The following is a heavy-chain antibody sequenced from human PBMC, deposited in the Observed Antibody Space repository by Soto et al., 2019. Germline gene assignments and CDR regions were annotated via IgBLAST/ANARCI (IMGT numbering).Heavy chain of an antibody. J-gene: IGHJ4*02. D-gene: IGHD3-22*01. CDR2: ISSSSSYI. CDR1: GFTFSSYS. CDR3: AREVTPIITMISHCFDY. Sequence: SVGSLRLSCAASGFTFSSYSMNWVRQAPGKGLEWVSSISSSSSYIYYADSVKGRFTISRDNAKNSLYLQMNSLRAEDTAVYYCAREVTPIITMISHCFDYWGQGTLVTVSS. V-gene: IGHV3-21*01.